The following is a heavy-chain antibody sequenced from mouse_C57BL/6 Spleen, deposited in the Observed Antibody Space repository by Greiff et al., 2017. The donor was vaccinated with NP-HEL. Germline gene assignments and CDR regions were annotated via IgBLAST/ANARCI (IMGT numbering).Heavy chain of an antibody. CDR1: GYTFTSYW. J-gene: IGHJ4*01. Sequence: LQQSGAELVKPGASVKLSCKASGYTFTSYWMHWVKQRPGRGLEWIGRIDPNSGGTKYNEKFKSKATLTVDKPSSTAYMQLSSLTSEDSAVYYCARTLSYGSSYDYAMDYWGQGTSVTVSS. D-gene: IGHD1-1*01. V-gene: IGHV1-72*01. CDR3: ARTLSYGSSYDYAMDY. CDR2: IDPNSGGT.